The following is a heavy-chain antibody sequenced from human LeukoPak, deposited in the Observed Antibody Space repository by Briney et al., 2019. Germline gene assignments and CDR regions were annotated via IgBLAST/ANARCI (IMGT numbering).Heavy chain of an antibody. CDR3: ARFSRGRGGFDY. CDR1: GYSFTTYW. V-gene: IGHV5-51*01. CDR2: IYPGDSGI. Sequence: GESLKISCKASGYSFTTYWIAWVRQMPGRGLEWMGIIYPGDSGIRYSPSFQGQVTISADKSISTAYLQWSSLEASDTAMYYCARFSRGRGGFDYWGQGTLVTVSS. J-gene: IGHJ4*02. D-gene: IGHD6-19*01.